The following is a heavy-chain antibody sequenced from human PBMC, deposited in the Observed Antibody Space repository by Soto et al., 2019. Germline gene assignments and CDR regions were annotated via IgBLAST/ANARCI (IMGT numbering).Heavy chain of an antibody. D-gene: IGHD3-22*01. CDR1: GGTFSSYT. J-gene: IGHJ4*02. CDR2: IIPILGIA. CDR3: ARDDYYDSSGN. Sequence: QVQLVQSGAEVKKPGSSVKVSCKASGGTFSSYTISWVRQAPGQGLEWMGRIIPILGIANYAQKFQGRVTITGDKSTSTAYMELSSLRSEDTAVYYCARDDYYDSSGNWCQGTLVTVSS. V-gene: IGHV1-69*08.